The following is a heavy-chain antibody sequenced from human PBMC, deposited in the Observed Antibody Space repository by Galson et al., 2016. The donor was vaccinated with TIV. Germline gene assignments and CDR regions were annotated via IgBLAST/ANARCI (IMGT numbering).Heavy chain of an antibody. CDR1: TFNVNDNY. D-gene: IGHD2-21*01. CDR2: ISSDGAT. V-gene: IGHV3-66*02. Sequence: SLRLSCAASTFNVNDNYMTWVRQTPGKGLEWVSIISSDGATHYSDSVKGRFTVFRDADKNTLYLQMNSLRPEDTAVYYCARERRFCGNECFLSYYLGMDVWGQGTTVTVSS. CDR3: ARERRFCGNECFLSYYLGMDV. J-gene: IGHJ6*02.